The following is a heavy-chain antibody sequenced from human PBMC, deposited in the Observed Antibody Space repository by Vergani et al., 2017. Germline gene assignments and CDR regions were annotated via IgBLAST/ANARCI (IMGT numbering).Heavy chain of an antibody. Sequence: QVQLVQSGAEVKKSGASVKVSCKASGDTFSDYYIHLVRQAPGQGLEWMAWINPNTGGTNYAQKFQGRVTMTRETSISTAYMELSRLTSDETAGYYCARPRRDGYNYYYYYGMDVWGQGTTVTVSS. CDR2: INPNTGGT. D-gene: IGHD5-24*01. V-gene: IGHV1-2*02. CDR3: ARPRRDGYNYYYYYGMDV. CDR1: GDTFSDYY. J-gene: IGHJ6*02.